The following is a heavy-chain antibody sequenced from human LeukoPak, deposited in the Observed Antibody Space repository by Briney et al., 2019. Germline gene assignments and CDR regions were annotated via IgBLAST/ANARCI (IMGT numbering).Heavy chain of an antibody. CDR2: LYHGATP. V-gene: IGHV4-59*01. J-gene: IGHJ4*02. D-gene: IGHD1-20*01. CDR3: APLTGPTYPYHFDF. CDR1: GASIRHYY. Sequence: SATLSLTFTVAGASIRHYYCSWSRHPPGKVLESIGNLYHGATPNYNPALKSLVTISVDTPKNQFSLRLRSMTAADTAVYYCAPLTGPTYPYHFDFWGQATLVTVSS.